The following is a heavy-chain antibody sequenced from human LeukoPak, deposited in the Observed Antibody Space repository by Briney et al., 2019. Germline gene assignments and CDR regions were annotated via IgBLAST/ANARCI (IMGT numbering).Heavy chain of an antibody. D-gene: IGHD3-22*01. V-gene: IGHV3-23*01. CDR1: GFTFSSYA. CDR3: AKDRRPYSSGYYYVYFQH. Sequence: GGSLRLSCAASGFTFSSYAMSWVRQAPGKGLEWVSGISSSGSGGSTYYADSVKGRFTISRDNSKNTLYLQMNSLRAEDTAVYYCAKDRRPYSSGYYYVYFQHWGQGTLVTVSS. J-gene: IGHJ1*01. CDR2: ISSSGSGGST.